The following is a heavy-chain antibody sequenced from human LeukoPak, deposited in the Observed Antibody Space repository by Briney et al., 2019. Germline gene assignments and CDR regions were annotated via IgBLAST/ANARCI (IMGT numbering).Heavy chain of an antibody. CDR1: GYSFTSYW. CDR2: IYPGDSDT. CDR3: ARHDRWTRQHIDY. Sequence: GESLNISCKGSGYSFTSYWIGWVRQMPGKGLEWMGTIYPGDSDTRYSPSFQGQVTISADKSISTAYLQWSSLKAADTAMYYCARHDRWTRQHIDYWGQGTLVTVSS. D-gene: IGHD3/OR15-3a*01. J-gene: IGHJ4*02. V-gene: IGHV5-51*01.